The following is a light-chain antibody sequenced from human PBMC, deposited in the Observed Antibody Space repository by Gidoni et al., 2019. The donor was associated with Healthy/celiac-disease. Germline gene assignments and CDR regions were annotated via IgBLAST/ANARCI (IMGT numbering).Light chain of an antibody. Sequence: QSVLTQPPSASGTPGQRVTISCSGSSSNIGSNTVNWYQQLPGTAPKLLIYNNNQRPSGVPDQFSSSKSGTSASLAISGLQSEDEADYYCAAWDDSLNGHVVFGGGTKLTVL. CDR1: SSNIGSNT. V-gene: IGLV1-44*01. CDR2: NNN. CDR3: AAWDDSLNGHVV. J-gene: IGLJ2*01.